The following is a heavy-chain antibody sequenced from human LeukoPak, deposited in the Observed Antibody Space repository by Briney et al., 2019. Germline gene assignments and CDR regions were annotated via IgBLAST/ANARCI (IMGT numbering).Heavy chain of an antibody. CDR1: GFTFRSYA. CDR3: ARGPAGYN. J-gene: IGHJ4*02. D-gene: IGHD1-1*01. CDR2: IYSGGST. V-gene: IGHV3-53*01. Sequence: GGSLRLSCAASGFTFRSYAMNWVRQSPGKGLEWVSVIYSGGSTDYADSVKGRFTISRDNLKNTLYLQMNSLRAEDTAVYYCARGPAGYNWGQGTLVTFSS.